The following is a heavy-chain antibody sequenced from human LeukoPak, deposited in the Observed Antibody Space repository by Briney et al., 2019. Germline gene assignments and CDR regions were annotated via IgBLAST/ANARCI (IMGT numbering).Heavy chain of an antibody. CDR3: ARGPLSKRITMVRGVIGFY. Sequence: PGGSLRLSCAASGFTFSDYYMSWIRQAPGKGLECVSYISSSGNTTYHADSVKGRFTISRDNAKNSLYLQMSSLRAEDTAVYYCARGPLSKRITMVRGVIGFYWGQGTLVTVSS. V-gene: IGHV3-11*04. CDR2: ISSSGNTT. CDR1: GFTFSDYY. J-gene: IGHJ4*02. D-gene: IGHD3-10*01.